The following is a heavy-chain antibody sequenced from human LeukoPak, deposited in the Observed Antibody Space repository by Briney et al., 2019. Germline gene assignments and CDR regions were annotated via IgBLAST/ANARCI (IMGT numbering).Heavy chain of an antibody. CDR3: ARDQINRGLALDY. V-gene: IGHV1-69*13. CDR2: IIPIFGTA. CDR1: GGTFSSYA. D-gene: IGHD6-19*01. J-gene: IGHJ4*02. Sequence: SVKLSCKASGGTFSSYAISWVRQAPGQGLKWMGGIIPIFGTANYAQKFQGRVTITADESTSTAYMELSSLRSEDTAVYYCARDQINRGLALDYWGQGTLVTVSS.